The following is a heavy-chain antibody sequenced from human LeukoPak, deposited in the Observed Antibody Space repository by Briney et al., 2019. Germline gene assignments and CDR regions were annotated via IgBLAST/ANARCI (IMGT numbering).Heavy chain of an antibody. CDR2: IYYTGST. Sequence: SETLSLTCTVSGGSISSGDYSWSWIRQPPGKGLEWIGSIYYTGSTYYNPSLKSRVTISVDTSKNQFYLKLSSVTAADTAVYYCARSGITSSYFYYYGLDVWGQGTTVTVSS. J-gene: IGHJ6*02. V-gene: IGHV4-39*01. CDR3: ARSGITSSYFYYYGLDV. CDR1: GGSISSGDYS. D-gene: IGHD2-2*01.